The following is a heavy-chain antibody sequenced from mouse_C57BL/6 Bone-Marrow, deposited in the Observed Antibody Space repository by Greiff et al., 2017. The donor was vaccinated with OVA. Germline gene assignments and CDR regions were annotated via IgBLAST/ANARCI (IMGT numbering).Heavy chain of an antibody. CDR2: ILPGSGST. CDR3: ARRTPDYYGSSYDWYCDV. D-gene: IGHD1-1*01. CDR1: GYTFTGYW. V-gene: IGHV1-9*01. J-gene: IGHJ1*03. Sequence: VMLVESGAELMKPGASVKLSCKATGYTFTGYWIEWVKQRPGHGLEWIGEILPGSGSTNYNEKFKGKATFTADTSSNTAYMQLSSLTTEDSAIYYCARRTPDYYGSSYDWYCDVWGTGTTVTVSS.